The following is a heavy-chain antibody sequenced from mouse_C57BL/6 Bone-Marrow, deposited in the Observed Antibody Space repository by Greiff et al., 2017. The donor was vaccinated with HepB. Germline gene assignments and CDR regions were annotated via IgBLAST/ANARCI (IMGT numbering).Heavy chain of an antibody. V-gene: IGHV5-6*01. D-gene: IGHD1-1*01. CDR3: ARPIYYYGSSYAWFAY. CDR2: ISSGGSYT. J-gene: IGHJ3*01. Sequence: EVQLVESGGDLVKPGGSLKLSCAASGFTFSSYGMSWVRQTPDKRLEWVATISSGGSYTYYPDSVKGRFTISRDNAKNTLYLQMSRLKSEDTAMYYCARPIYYYGSSYAWFAYWGQGTLVTVSA. CDR1: GFTFSSYG.